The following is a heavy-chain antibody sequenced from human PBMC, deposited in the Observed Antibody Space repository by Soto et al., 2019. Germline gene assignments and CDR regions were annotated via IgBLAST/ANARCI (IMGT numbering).Heavy chain of an antibody. Sequence: LRLSCAASGFTFSSYAMNWVRQAPGKGLEWVALISYDGSNKYYADSVKGRFTISRDGSKNALFLQMDSLGAADTAVYFCGRCTSTSCHLGSDYWGQGTLVTVSS. J-gene: IGHJ4*02. CDR2: ISYDGSNK. CDR1: GFTFSSYA. CDR3: GRCTSTSCHLGSDY. V-gene: IGHV3-30-3*01. D-gene: IGHD2-2*01.